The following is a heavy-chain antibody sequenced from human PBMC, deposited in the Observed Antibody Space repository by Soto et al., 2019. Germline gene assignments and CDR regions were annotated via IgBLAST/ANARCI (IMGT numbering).Heavy chain of an antibody. CDR3: ARPQGYYGSGNWFYYYGMDV. CDR2: IIPIFGTA. D-gene: IGHD3-10*01. V-gene: IGHV1-69*01. J-gene: IGHJ6*02. CDR1: GGTFSSYA. Sequence: QVQLVQSGAEVKKPGSSVKVSCKASGGTFSSYAISWVRQAPEQGLEWMGGIIPIFGTANYAQKFQGRVTITADESTSTAYMELSSLRSEDTAVYYCARPQGYYGSGNWFYYYGMDVWGQGTTVTVSS.